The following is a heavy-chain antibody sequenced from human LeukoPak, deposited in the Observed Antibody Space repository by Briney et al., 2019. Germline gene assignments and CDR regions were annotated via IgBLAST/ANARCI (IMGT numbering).Heavy chain of an antibody. Sequence: ASVKVSCKASGYAFNSYDITWVRQAPGQGLEWMAWISTYNGNTNYAQKVQGRVTMTRDTSTSTVYMELSSLRSEDTAVYYCAREKLWSSDYWGQGTLVTVSS. CDR2: ISTYNGNT. CDR3: AREKLWSSDY. D-gene: IGHD5-18*01. V-gene: IGHV1-18*01. J-gene: IGHJ4*02. CDR1: GYAFNSYD.